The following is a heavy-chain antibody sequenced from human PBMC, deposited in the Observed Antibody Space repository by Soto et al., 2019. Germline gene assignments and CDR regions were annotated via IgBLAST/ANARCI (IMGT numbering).Heavy chain of an antibody. CDR3: ARWGTTRGLEA. D-gene: IGHD3-16*01. CDR2: TSYDGSNN. CDR1: GITFRCYV. J-gene: IGHJ5*02. V-gene: IGHV3-33*05. Sequence: QVQLVESGGGVVQPGTSLRLSCVGSGITFRCYVIHWVRQAPGKWLEWVALTSYDGSNNFYGDSVKGRFTISRHNSRNTVALQMYSLRFEDTALYYCARWGTTRGLEAWGQGPRVSVSS.